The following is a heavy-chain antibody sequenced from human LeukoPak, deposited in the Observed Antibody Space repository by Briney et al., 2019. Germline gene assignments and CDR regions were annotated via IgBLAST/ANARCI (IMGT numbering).Heavy chain of an antibody. J-gene: IGHJ5*02. CDR2: INHSGST. D-gene: IGHD3-3*01. CDR1: GGSFSGYY. Sequence: SETLSLTCAVYGGSFSGYYWSWIRQPPGKGLEWIGEINHSGSTNYNPSLKSRVTISVDTSKNQFSLKLSSATAADTAVYYCARGLRFLEWLLSPSWFDPWGQGTLVTVSS. V-gene: IGHV4-34*01. CDR3: ARGLRFLEWLLSPSWFDP.